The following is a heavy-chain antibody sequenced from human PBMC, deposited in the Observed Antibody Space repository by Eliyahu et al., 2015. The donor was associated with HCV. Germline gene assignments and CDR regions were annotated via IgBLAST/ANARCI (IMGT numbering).Heavy chain of an antibody. Sequence: QLQLQESGPGLVNPSQTXSLTXXVXGXXISXSXHYWGWXRQPPGKGLEWIATIYYSGSTYYNPSLRSRVTISVDTSKNHFSLMLSSVTAADTAVYYCASQRRGVVAGPTYFDSWGQGTLVTVSS. CDR2: IYYSGST. J-gene: IGHJ4*02. V-gene: IGHV4-39*01. CDR3: ASQRRGVVAGPTYFDS. CDR1: GXXISXSXHY. D-gene: IGHD6-19*01.